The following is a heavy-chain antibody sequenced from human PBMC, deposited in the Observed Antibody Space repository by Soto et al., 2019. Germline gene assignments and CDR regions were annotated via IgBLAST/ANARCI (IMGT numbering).Heavy chain of an antibody. D-gene: IGHD3-10*01. CDR1: GFTFSSYG. V-gene: IGHV3-33*01. Sequence: QVQLVESGGGVVQPGRSLRLSCAASGFTFSSYGMHWVRQAPGKGLEWVAVIWYDGTNKYYADSVKGRFTISRDNSKNTLYLQINRLRAEDTAVYYCARDHYGSGSQIDYWGQGTLVTVSS. J-gene: IGHJ4*02. CDR3: ARDHYGSGSQIDY. CDR2: IWYDGTNK.